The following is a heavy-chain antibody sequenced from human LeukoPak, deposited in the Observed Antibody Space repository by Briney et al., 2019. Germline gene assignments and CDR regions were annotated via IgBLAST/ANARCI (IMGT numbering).Heavy chain of an antibody. CDR2: ISGSGGST. V-gene: IGHV3-23*01. J-gene: IGHJ4*02. D-gene: IGHD5-24*01. Sequence: PGGSLRLSCAASGFTFSSYAMSWVRQAPGKGLEWVSAISGSGGSTYYADSVKGRFTIFRDNSKNTLYLQMNSLRAEDTAVYYCAKARDGYNLALDYWGQGTLVTVSS. CDR1: GFTFSSYA. CDR3: AKARDGYNLALDY.